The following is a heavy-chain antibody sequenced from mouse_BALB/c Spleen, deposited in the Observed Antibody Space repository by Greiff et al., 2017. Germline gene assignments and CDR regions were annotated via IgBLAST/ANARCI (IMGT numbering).Heavy chain of an antibody. V-gene: IGHV1-7*01. D-gene: IGHD2-10*02. J-gene: IGHJ1*01. CDR3: ARSKYGNFWYFDV. Sequence: VQLQQSGAELAKPGASVKMSCKASGYTFTSYWMHWVKQRPGQGLEWIGYINPSTGYTEYNQKFKDKATLTADKSSSTAYMQLSSLTSEDSAVYYCARSKYGNFWYFDVWGAGTTVTVSS. CDR1: GYTFTSYW. CDR2: INPSTGYT.